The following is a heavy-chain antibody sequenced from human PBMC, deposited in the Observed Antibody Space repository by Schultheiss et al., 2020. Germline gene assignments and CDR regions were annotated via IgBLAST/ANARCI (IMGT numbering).Heavy chain of an antibody. D-gene: IGHD2-8*01. V-gene: IGHV3-23*01. CDR2: ISGSGDST. CDR3: AREWSMVTGLSY. J-gene: IGHJ4*02. CDR1: GFTFSSYS. Sequence: GGSLRLSCAASGFTFSSYSMNWVRQAPGKGLEWVSTISGSGDSTYYADSVKGRFTISRDNSKNTLYLQVNSLRAEDMTVYYCAREWSMVTGLSYWGQGTLVTVSS.